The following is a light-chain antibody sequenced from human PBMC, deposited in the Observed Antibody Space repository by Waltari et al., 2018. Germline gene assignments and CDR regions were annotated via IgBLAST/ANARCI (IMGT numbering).Light chain of an antibody. Sequence: QSALTQPPSASGSPGQSVTISCTGTSTDIGVYNYVSWYQQHPGKAPKLLMYEVSERPSGVPDRCSGSKSGITASLTVFGLQTEDEADYYCASFAGSNTLFGGGTKLTVL. V-gene: IGLV2-8*01. CDR3: ASFAGSNTL. CDR1: STDIGVYNY. CDR2: EVS. J-gene: IGLJ2*01.